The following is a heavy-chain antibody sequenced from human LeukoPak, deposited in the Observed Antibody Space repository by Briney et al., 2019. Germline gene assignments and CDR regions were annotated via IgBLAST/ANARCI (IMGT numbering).Heavy chain of an antibody. J-gene: IGHJ4*02. CDR2: IYTSGST. D-gene: IGHD5-18*01. CDR1: GGSISSGSYY. V-gene: IGHV4-61*02. CDR3: ARGGYSYGYVGY. Sequence: PSQTLSLTCTVSGGSISSGSYYWSWIRQPAGKGLEWIGRIYTSGSTNYNPSLKSRVTISVDTSKNQFSLKLSSVTAADTAVYYCARGGYSYGYVGYWGQGTLVTVSS.